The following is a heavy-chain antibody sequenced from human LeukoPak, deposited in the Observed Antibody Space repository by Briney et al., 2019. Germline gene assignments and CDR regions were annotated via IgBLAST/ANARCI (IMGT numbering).Heavy chain of an antibody. J-gene: IGHJ4*02. D-gene: IGHD6-6*01. CDR2: IIPIFGTA. CDR3: ARTGGSSSSLFDY. CDR1: GGTFSSYA. Sequence: SVKVSCKASGGTFSSYAISWVRQAPGQGLEWMGGIIPIFGTANYAQKFQGRVTITTDESTSTAYMELSSLRSEDTAVYYCARTGGSSSSLFDYWGQGTLVTVSS. V-gene: IGHV1-69*05.